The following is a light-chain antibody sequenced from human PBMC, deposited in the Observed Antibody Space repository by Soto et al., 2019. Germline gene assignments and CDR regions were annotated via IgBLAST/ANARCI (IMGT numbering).Light chain of an antibody. V-gene: IGLV2-14*03. J-gene: IGLJ1*01. Sequence: QSALTQPASVSGSPGQSITISCTGTSSDVGAYKYVSWHQQHPGKAPKLIIYGVSNRPSGVSNRFSGSKSGNTAFLTISGLQPEDEADYYCSSFTGTTTLDAFGTGTKATVL. CDR3: SSFTGTTTLDA. CDR2: GVS. CDR1: SSDVGAYKY.